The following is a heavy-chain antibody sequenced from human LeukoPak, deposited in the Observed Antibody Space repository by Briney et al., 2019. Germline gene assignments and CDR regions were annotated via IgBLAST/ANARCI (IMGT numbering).Heavy chain of an antibody. CDR2: IWYDGSNK. V-gene: IGHV3-33*01. J-gene: IGHJ4*02. CDR3: ARDPDDYGDYSYFDY. D-gene: IGHD4-17*01. CDR1: GFTFSSYG. Sequence: GGSLRLSCAASGFTFSSYGMHWVRQAPGKGLEWVAVIWYDGSNKYYADSVKGRFAISRDNSKNTLFLQMNSLRAEDTAVYYCARDPDDYGDYSYFDYWGQGTLVTVSS.